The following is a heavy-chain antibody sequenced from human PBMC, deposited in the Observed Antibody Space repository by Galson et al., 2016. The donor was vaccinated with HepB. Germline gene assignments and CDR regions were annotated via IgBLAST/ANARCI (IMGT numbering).Heavy chain of an antibody. D-gene: IGHD6-13*01. CDR2: IYYSGST. CDR3: ARSANQYSRGGFDY. Sequence: TLSLTCTVSGGSVNRGGYYWTWIRQHPGKGLECVGFIYYSGSTYYNPSLKSRVVVSIDTSKNQFSLRLGSVTAADTAVYYCARSANQYSRGGFDYWGQGTLVTVSS. CDR1: GGSVNRGGYY. V-gene: IGHV4-31*03. J-gene: IGHJ4*02.